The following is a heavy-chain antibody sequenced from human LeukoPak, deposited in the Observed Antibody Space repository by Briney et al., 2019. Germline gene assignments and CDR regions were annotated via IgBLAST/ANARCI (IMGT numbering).Heavy chain of an antibody. Sequence: SETLSLTCTVSGGSISSYYWSWVRQPPGKGLEWVGYIYYSGSTNYNPSLKSRVTISVDTSKNHFSLKLSSATAADTAVYYCARRYCSGGSCYSSLDYWGQGSLVTVSS. J-gene: IGHJ4*02. V-gene: IGHV4-59*08. CDR2: IYYSGST. D-gene: IGHD2-15*01. CDR3: ARRYCSGGSCYSSLDY. CDR1: GGSISSYY.